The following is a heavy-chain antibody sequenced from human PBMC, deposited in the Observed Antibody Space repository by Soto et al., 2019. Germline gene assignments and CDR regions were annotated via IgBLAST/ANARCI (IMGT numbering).Heavy chain of an antibody. CDR2: IYPGDSDT. D-gene: IGHD1-1*01. CDR3: ARHSGTAADLCDV. Sequence: GESLKISCKGSGYTFTDYWIGWVRQLPGKGLEWMGIIYPGDSDTRYSPSFQGQVTISADKSISTAYLQWSSLKASDTAMYYCARHSGTAADLCDVWGQGTTLTVSS. J-gene: IGHJ6*02. CDR1: GYTFTDYW. V-gene: IGHV5-51*01.